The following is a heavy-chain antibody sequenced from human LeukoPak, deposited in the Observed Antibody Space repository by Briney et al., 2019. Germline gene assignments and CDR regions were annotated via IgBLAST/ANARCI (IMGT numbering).Heavy chain of an antibody. V-gene: IGHV3-49*04. D-gene: IGHD2-15*01. CDR1: GFTFGDYA. CDR3: TRGINWFDP. J-gene: IGHJ5*02. CDR2: IRSKAYGGTT. Sequence: GGSLRLSCTASGFTFGDYATSWVRRAPGKGLEWVGFIRSKAYGGTTEYAASVKGRFTISRDDSKSIAYLQMNSLKTEDTAVYYCTRGINWFDPWGQGTLVTVSS.